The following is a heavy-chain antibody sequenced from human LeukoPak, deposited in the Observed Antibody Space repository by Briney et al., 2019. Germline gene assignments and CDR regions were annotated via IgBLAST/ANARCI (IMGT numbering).Heavy chain of an antibody. CDR2: IYHSGST. V-gene: IGHV4-38-2*01. CDR1: GYSISSGYY. D-gene: IGHD2-15*01. Sequence: PSETLSLTCAVSGYSISSGYYWGWIRQPPGKGLEWIGSIYHSGSTYYNPSLKSRVTISVDTSKNQFSLMLSSVTAADTAVYYCARRPKGYCSGGSCYPFDYWGQGTLVTVSS. CDR3: ARRPKGYCSGGSCYPFDY. J-gene: IGHJ4*02.